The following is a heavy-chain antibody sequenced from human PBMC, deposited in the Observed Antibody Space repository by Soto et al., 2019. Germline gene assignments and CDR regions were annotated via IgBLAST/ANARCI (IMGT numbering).Heavy chain of an antibody. CDR2: ISYDGSNK. D-gene: IGHD6-19*01. CDR1: GFTFSSYA. Sequence: QVQLVESGGGVVQPGRSLRLSCAASGFTFSSYAMHRVRQAPGKGLEWVAVISYDGSNKYYADSVKGRFTISRDNSKNTLYLQMNSLRAEDTAVYYCARGLAVAGTYFDYWGQGTLVTVSS. J-gene: IGHJ4*02. CDR3: ARGLAVAGTYFDY. V-gene: IGHV3-30-3*01.